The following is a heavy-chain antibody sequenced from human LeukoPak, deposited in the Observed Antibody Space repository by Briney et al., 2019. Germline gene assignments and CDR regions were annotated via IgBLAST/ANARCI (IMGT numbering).Heavy chain of an antibody. D-gene: IGHD6-19*01. Sequence: SDPQSLLCAVYGGSFRYYYWPWLRQSPGKALESLGQINHSGDTNYNPSLKSRVTISVDTSKNQFSLKVSSVTAADTVVYYCAREREESGAWYERPHFDYWGQGALVTVSS. CDR1: GGSFRYYY. CDR3: AREREESGAWYERPHFDY. CDR2: INHSGDT. V-gene: IGHV4-34*01. J-gene: IGHJ4*02.